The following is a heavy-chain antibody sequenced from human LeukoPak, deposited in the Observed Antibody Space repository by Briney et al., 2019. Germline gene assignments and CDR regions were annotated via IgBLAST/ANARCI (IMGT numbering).Heavy chain of an antibody. CDR1: GGSVSTYY. CDR2: IYYSGST. V-gene: IGHV4-59*02. J-gene: IGHJ4*02. Sequence: PSETLSLTCTVSGGSVSTYYWNWIRQPPGKGLEWIGYIYYSGSTNYNPSLKSRLTISVDTSNNQFSLKLSSVTAAETAVYYCASTSGYCSGGNCYSAFDYWGQGTLVTVSS. CDR3: ASTSGYCSGGNCYSAFDY. D-gene: IGHD2-15*01.